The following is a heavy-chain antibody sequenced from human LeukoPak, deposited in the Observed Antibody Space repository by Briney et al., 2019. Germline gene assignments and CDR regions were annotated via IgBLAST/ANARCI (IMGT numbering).Heavy chain of an antibody. V-gene: IGHV3-9*03. Sequence: GGSLRLSCAASGFTFDDYAMHWVRQAPGKGLEWGSGISWNSGSIGYADSVKGRFTISRDNAKNSLYLQMNSLRAEDMALYYCAKAYYGVMGGIDYWGQGTLVTVSS. J-gene: IGHJ4*02. CDR2: ISWNSGSI. D-gene: IGHD3-10*01. CDR3: AKAYYGVMGGIDY. CDR1: GFTFDDYA.